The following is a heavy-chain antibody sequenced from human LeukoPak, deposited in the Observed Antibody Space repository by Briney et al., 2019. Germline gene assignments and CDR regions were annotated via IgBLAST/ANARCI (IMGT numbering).Heavy chain of an antibody. J-gene: IGHJ5*02. CDR1: GGSFSGYY. CDR3: ARVDFWSGYYFRWFDP. CDR2: INHSGST. V-gene: IGHV4-34*01. Sequence: SETLSLTCAVYGGSFSGYYWSWIRQPPGKGLEWIGEINHSGSTNYNPSLKSRVTISVDTSKNQFSLKLSSVTAADTAVYYCARVDFWSGYYFRWFDPGGQGTLVTVSS. D-gene: IGHD3-3*01.